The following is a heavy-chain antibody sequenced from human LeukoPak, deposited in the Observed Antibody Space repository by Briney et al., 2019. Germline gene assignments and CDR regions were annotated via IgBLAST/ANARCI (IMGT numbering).Heavy chain of an antibody. Sequence: ASVKVSCKASGYTFSIYGFSWVRQAPGQGLEWMGWINPNSGGTNYAQKFQGRVTMTRDTSISTAYMELSRLRSDDTAVYYCARDLAAAPRENWFDPWGQGTLVTVSS. CDR2: INPNSGGT. CDR1: GYTFSIYG. D-gene: IGHD6-13*01. J-gene: IGHJ5*02. CDR3: ARDLAAAPRENWFDP. V-gene: IGHV1-2*02.